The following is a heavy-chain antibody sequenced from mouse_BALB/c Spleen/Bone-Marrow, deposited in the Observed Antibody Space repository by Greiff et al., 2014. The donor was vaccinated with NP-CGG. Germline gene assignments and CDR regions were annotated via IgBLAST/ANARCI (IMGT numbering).Heavy chain of an antibody. Sequence: VQLKQSGAELVRPGASVKLSCKASGYTFTSYWTNWVKQRPGQGLEWIGNIYPSDSYTNYNQKFKDKATLTVDKSSSTAYMQLSSPTSEDSAVYYCTRYDYDWFAYWGQGTLVTVSA. V-gene: IGHV1-69*02. CDR3: TRYDYDWFAY. CDR1: GYTFTSYW. D-gene: IGHD2-4*01. J-gene: IGHJ3*01. CDR2: IYPSDSYT.